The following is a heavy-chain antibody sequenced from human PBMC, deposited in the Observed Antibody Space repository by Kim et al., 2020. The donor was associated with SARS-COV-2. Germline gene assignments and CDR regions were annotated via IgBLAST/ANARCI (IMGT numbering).Heavy chain of an antibody. CDR2: INPNSGGT. J-gene: IGHJ6*02. Sequence: ASVKVSCKASGYTFTGYYMHWVRQAPGQGLEWMGWINPNSGGTNYAQKFQGRVTMTRDTSISTAYMELSRLRSDDTAVYYCARSSHSSSWFPYYYGMDVWGQGTTVTVSS. CDR1: GYTFTGYY. CDR3: ARSSHSSSWFPYYYGMDV. V-gene: IGHV1-2*02. D-gene: IGHD6-13*01.